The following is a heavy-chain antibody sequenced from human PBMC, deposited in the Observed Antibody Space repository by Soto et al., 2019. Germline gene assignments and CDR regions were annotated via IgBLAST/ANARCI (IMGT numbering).Heavy chain of an antibody. V-gene: IGHV3-7*03. CDR2: IKEDGSEK. J-gene: IGHJ6*02. CDR3: AREARPDGLRDLLIRQRAKIWGGDPSRGIGHYSYGMDI. Sequence: EVQLVESGGGLVQPGGSLRLSCAASGFSFSHSWMTWVRQAPGKGLEWVANIKEDGSEKYYMDSLKGRCTISRDNAKHSLYVQMTGLRADDTAVYFCAREARPDGLRDLLIRQRAKIWGGDPSRGIGHYSYGMDIWGQGTTVTVSS. D-gene: IGHD2-21*02. CDR1: GFSFSHSW.